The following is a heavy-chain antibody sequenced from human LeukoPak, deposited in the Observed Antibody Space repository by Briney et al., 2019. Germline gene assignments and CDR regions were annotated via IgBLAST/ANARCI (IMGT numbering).Heavy chain of an antibody. CDR3: AREWHDSSGYSNWFDP. Sequence: ASVKVSCKVSGYTLTGLSMHWVRQAPGKGLEWMGGIDPEDGETIYAQKFQGRVTMTRDTSISTAYMELSRLRSDDTAVYYCAREWHDSSGYSNWFDPWGQGTLVTVSS. CDR1: GYTLTGLS. CDR2: IDPEDGET. J-gene: IGHJ5*02. D-gene: IGHD3-22*01. V-gene: IGHV1-24*01.